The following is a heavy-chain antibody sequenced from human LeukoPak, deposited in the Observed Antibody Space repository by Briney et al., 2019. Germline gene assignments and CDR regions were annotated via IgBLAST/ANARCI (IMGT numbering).Heavy chain of an antibody. CDR3: ARGSPIVTTNGYFNY. J-gene: IGHJ4*02. Sequence: PSETLSLTCAVYGGSFSGYYWSWLRQPPGKGLEWIGEIIHSGITNYNPSLTSRVTISVDTSKSQFSLKLSSVTAADTAVYYCARGSPIVTTNGYFNYWGQGTLVTVSS. D-gene: IGHD5-12*01. V-gene: IGHV4-34*01. CDR1: GGSFSGYY. CDR2: IIHSGIT.